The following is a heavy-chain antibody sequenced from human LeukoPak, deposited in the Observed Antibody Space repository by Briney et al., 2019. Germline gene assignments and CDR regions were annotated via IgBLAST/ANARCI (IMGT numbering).Heavy chain of an antibody. CDR2: TNSDETTT. Sequence: GGSLRLSCTASGFTFSSYWMHWVRQAPGKGLVWVSRTNSDETTTNYADSVKGRFTISRDNAKNTLYLQMNSLRAEDTAVYYCARDRHSSGRGGYFDYWGQGTLVTVSS. V-gene: IGHV3-74*01. CDR1: GFTFSSYW. CDR3: ARDRHSSGRGGYFDY. J-gene: IGHJ4*02. D-gene: IGHD6-19*01.